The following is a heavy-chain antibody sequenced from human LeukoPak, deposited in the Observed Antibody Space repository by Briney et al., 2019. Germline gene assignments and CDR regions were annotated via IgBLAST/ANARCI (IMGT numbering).Heavy chain of an antibody. CDR2: IYYSGST. J-gene: IGHJ5*02. Sequence: SETLSLTCTVSGGSISSSSYYWGWIRQPPGKGLEWIGYIYYSGSTNYNPSLKSRVTISVDTSKNQFSLKLSSVTAADTAVYYCARVQGREYYDSSGTPKGWFDPWGQGTLVTVSS. CDR1: GGSISSSSYY. V-gene: IGHV4-61*05. D-gene: IGHD3-22*01. CDR3: ARVQGREYYDSSGTPKGWFDP.